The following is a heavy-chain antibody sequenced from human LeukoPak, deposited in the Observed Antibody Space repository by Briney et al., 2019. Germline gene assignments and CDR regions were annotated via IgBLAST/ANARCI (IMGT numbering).Heavy chain of an antibody. J-gene: IGHJ5*02. CDR2: ISSSSSTI. D-gene: IGHD2-15*01. V-gene: IGHV3-48*02. CDR3: ARQEYCSGGSCYTWFDP. CDR1: GFTFSSYS. Sequence: GGSLRLSCAASGFTFSSYSMNWVRQAPGKGLEWVSYISSSSSTIYYADSVKGRFTISRDNAKNSLYLQLNSLRDEDTAVYYCARQEYCSGGSCYTWFDPWGQGTLVTVSS.